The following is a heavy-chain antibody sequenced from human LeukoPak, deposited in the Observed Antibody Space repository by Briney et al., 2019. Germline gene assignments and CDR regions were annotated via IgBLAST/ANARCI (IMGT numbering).Heavy chain of an antibody. CDR1: GYTFTSYD. J-gene: IGHJ5*02. CDR3: ARTYYDFWSGYSLVYNWFDP. D-gene: IGHD3-3*01. CDR2: MNPNGGNT. V-gene: IGHV1-8*03. Sequence: ASVKVSCKVSGYTFTSYDINWVRQATGQGLEWMGWMNPNGGNTGYAQKFQGRVTITRNTSINTAYMELSSLRSEDTAVYYCARTYYDFWSGYSLVYNWFDPWGQGTLVTVSS.